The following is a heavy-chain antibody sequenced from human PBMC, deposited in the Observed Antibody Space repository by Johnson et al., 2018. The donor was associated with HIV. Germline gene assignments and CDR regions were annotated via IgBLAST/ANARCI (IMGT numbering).Heavy chain of an antibody. CDR2: IYSGGST. J-gene: IGHJ3*02. Sequence: VQLVESGGGLIQPGGSLRLSCAASGFTVSASSMIWVRQAPGEGLKWVSLIYSGGSTYYADSVKDRFTISRDISKNTIYLQMNSLRAEDTAMYYCARDGTETGPDDAFDIWGQGTMVTVSS. CDR3: ARDGTETGPDDAFDI. V-gene: IGHV3-66*03. CDR1: GFTVSASS. D-gene: IGHD1-1*01.